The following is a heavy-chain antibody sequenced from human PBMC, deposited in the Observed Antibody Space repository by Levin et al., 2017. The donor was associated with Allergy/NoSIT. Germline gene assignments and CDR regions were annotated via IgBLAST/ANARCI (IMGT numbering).Heavy chain of an antibody. CDR1: GGSFSGYY. J-gene: IGHJ4*02. Sequence: SQTLSLTCAVYGGSFSGYYWSWIRQPPGKGLEWIGEINHSGSTNYNPSLKSRVTISVDTSKNQFSLKLSSVTAADTAVYYCASIRPRGIAAAGTIGYWGQGTLVTVSS. V-gene: IGHV4-34*01. D-gene: IGHD6-13*01. CDR3: ASIRPRGIAAAGTIGY. CDR2: INHSGST.